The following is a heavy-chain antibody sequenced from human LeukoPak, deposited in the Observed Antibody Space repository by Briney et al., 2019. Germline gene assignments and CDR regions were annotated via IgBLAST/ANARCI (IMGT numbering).Heavy chain of an antibody. V-gene: IGHV5-51*01. CDR1: GYSFTSYW. CDR2: IYPGDSDT. D-gene: IGHD6-13*01. Sequence: GESLKISCKGSGYSFTSYWIGWVRQMPGKGLEWMGIIYPGDSDTRYSPSFQGQVTISADKSISTAYLQWSSLKASGTAMYYCARFGSAAAGTLWVNWFDPWGQGTLVTVSS. CDR3: ARFGSAAAGTLWVNWFDP. J-gene: IGHJ5*02.